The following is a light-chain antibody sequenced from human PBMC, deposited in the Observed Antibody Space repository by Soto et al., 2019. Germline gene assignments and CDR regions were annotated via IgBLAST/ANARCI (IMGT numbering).Light chain of an antibody. J-gene: IGLJ1*01. Sequence: QSVLTQPPSVSEAPGQRVTISFTGSSSNIGAGYEAHWYQQVPGTAPKLLIYENNNRPSGVPDRFSGSKSGTSASLAITGLQAEDEAEYYCQSYDNSLSGYVFGTGTKVTVL. CDR1: SSNIGAGYE. CDR3: QSYDNSLSGYV. V-gene: IGLV1-40*01. CDR2: ENN.